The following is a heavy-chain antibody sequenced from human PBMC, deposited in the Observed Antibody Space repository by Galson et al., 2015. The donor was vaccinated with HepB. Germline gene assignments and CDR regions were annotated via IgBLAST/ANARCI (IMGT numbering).Heavy chain of an antibody. CDR2: IKSKADGGTT. J-gene: IGHJ6*02. Sequence: SLRLSCAASGFTFSNAWMSWVRQAPGKGLEWVGRIKSKADGGTTNYAAPVKGRFTISRDESKKTLYLQMNSLKTEDTAVYYCTTAEGTYIRYYYYGMDVWGQGTTVTVSS. CDR1: GFTFSNAW. V-gene: IGHV3-15*01. D-gene: IGHD3-10*01. CDR3: TTAEGTYIRYYYYGMDV.